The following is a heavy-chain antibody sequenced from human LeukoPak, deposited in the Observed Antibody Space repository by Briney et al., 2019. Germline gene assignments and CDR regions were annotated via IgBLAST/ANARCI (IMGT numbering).Heavy chain of an antibody. J-gene: IGHJ4*02. V-gene: IGHV3-21*01. Sequence: GGSLRLSCAASRFTFSDYYMTWVRQAPGKGLEWVSSISTSNSYIYYADSVNGRFTISRDNGENSMYLQMNNLRAEDTAVYYCARRARTERGHSYGLDYWGQGTLVTVSS. CDR3: ARRARTERGHSYGLDY. CDR1: RFTFSDYY. D-gene: IGHD5-18*01. CDR2: ISTSNSYI.